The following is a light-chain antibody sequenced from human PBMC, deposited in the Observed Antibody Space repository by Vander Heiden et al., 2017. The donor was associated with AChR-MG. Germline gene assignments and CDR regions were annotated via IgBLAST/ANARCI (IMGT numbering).Light chain of an antibody. Sequence: DIVLTQSPGTLSLSPGERATLSCRASQSVSSSNLAWYQQKPGQAPRLLIYGASSRATGIPDRISGSGSGTDFTLTISRLEPEDFAVYFCQQYGSSPETFGQGTKVEIK. CDR1: QSVSSSN. CDR3: QQYGSSPET. V-gene: IGKV3-20*01. CDR2: GAS. J-gene: IGKJ1*01.